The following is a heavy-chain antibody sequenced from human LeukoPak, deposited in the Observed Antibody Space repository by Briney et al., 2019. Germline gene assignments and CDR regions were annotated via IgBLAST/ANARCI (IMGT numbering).Heavy chain of an antibody. CDR3: ATERPDLLIPLAPFDS. D-gene: IGHD1-14*01. CDR2: FDPESGET. J-gene: IGHJ4*02. Sequence: ASVKVSCRVSGYTLTELSIHWVRQIPGKGLEWLAGFDPESGETFYAQKFQGRVTMTEDTSTDVAYMELSNLRSEDTALYYCATERPDLLIPLAPFDSWGQGTLVTVSS. CDR1: GYTLTELS. V-gene: IGHV1-24*01.